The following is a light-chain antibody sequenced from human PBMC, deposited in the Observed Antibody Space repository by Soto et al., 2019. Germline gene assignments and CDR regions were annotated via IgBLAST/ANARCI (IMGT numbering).Light chain of an antibody. Sequence: QSVLAQPPSASGTPGQRVTISCSGSSSNIGGNPVNWYQQLPGTAPKLLIYNNNQRPSGVPDRFSGSKSGTSASLAISGLQSEDEADYYCAAWHDSLNGPVFGGGTKVTLL. CDR1: SSNIGGNP. J-gene: IGLJ3*02. V-gene: IGLV1-44*01. CDR2: NNN. CDR3: AAWHDSLNGPV.